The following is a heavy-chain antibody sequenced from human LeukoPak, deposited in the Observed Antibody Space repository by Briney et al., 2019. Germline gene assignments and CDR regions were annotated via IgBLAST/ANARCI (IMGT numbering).Heavy chain of an antibody. CDR3: AREYSGSYYVAAFDV. J-gene: IGHJ3*01. D-gene: IGHD1-26*01. CDR1: GFTFSDYY. Sequence: PGGSLRLSCAASGFTFSDYYMSWIRQAPGKGLEWVSYISSSGSTIYYADSVKGRFTVSRDKSKNTLYLQMNSLRAEDTAVYYCAREYSGSYYVAAFDVWGQGTLVTVSS. V-gene: IGHV3-11*04. CDR2: ISSSGSTI.